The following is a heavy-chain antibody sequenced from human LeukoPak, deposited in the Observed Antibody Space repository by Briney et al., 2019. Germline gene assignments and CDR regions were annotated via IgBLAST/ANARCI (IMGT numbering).Heavy chain of an antibody. V-gene: IGHV4-39*07. J-gene: IGHJ4*02. CDR3: ASLDIVATIDY. CDR2: INHSGST. Sequence: SETLSLTCTVSGVSISSSNSYWGWIRQPPGKGLEWIGEINHSGSTNYNPSLKSRVTISVDTSKNQFSLKLSSVTAADTAVYYCASLDIVATIDYWGQGTLVTVSS. D-gene: IGHD5-12*01. CDR1: GVSISSSNSY.